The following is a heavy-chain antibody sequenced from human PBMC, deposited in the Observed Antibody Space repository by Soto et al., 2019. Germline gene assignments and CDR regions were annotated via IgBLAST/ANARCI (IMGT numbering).Heavy chain of an antibody. Sequence: QVQLQESGPGLVKPSETLSLTCTVSGGSLSSYYWSWIRQPPGKGLEWIGYIYYSGSTNYNPSLKSRVTLSVDTSTSQFSLKLSSVTAADTAVYYCARGGGSVTQNWYCDLWGRGSLVTVSS. CDR3: ARGGGSVTQNWYCDL. D-gene: IGHD3-10*01. CDR2: IYYSGST. J-gene: IGHJ2*01. CDR1: GGSLSSYY. V-gene: IGHV4-59*01.